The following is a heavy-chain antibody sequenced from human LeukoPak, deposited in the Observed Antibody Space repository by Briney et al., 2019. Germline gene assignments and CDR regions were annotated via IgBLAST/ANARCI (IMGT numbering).Heavy chain of an antibody. D-gene: IGHD2-15*01. CDR2: INHSGST. V-gene: IGHV4-34*01. Sequence: SETLSLTCAVYGGSFSGYYWSWIRQPPGKGLEWIGEINHSGSTNYNPSLKSRVTISVDTSKNQFSLQLSSVTAADTAVYYCARLGYCSGGSCYYYYYMDVWGKGTTVTVSS. CDR1: GGSFSGYY. CDR3: ARLGYCSGGSCYYYYYMDV. J-gene: IGHJ6*03.